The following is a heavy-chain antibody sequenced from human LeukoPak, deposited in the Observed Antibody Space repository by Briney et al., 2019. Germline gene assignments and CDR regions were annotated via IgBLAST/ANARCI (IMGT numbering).Heavy chain of an antibody. D-gene: IGHD4-17*01. J-gene: IGHJ4*02. CDR1: GFTFSSYE. V-gene: IGHV3-48*03. CDR2: ISSSGSTI. Sequence: GGSLRLSCAASGFTFSSYEMNWVRQAPGKGLEWVSYISSSGSTIYYADSVKGRFTISRDNSKNPLYLQMNSLRAEDTAVYYCATPWNGDYVGFDYWGQGTLVTVSS. CDR3: ATPWNGDYVGFDY.